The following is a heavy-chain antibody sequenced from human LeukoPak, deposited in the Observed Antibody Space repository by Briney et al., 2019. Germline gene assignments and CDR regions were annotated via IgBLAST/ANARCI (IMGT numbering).Heavy chain of an antibody. Sequence: ASVKVSCKSSGVTVSSSAMQWGRQARGQGLERIGWIVVGSGNTNSAQKFQERITITRDMSTSTAYMELSSLRSEDTAVYYCAAGPKYQLLLGASLFYYYGMDVWGQGTTVTVSS. V-gene: IGHV1-58*02. D-gene: IGHD2-2*01. CDR2: IVVGSGNT. CDR1: GVTVSSSA. J-gene: IGHJ6*02. CDR3: AAGPKYQLLLGASLFYYYGMDV.